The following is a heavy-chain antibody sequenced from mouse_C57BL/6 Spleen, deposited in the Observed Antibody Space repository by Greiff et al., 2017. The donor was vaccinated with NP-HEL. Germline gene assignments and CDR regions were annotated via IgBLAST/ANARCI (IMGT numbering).Heavy chain of an antibody. CDR1: GYTFTSYW. D-gene: IGHD1-1*01. Sequence: QVQLQQPGAELVRPGSSVKLSCKASGYTFTSYWMHWVKQRPIQGLEWIGNIDPSDSETHYNQKFKDKATLTVDKSSSTAYMQLSSLTSEDSAVYYCARMGSPTVVAHYYAMDYWGQRTSVTVSS. CDR3: ARMGSPTVVAHYYAMDY. J-gene: IGHJ4*01. V-gene: IGHV1-52*01. CDR2: IDPSDSET.